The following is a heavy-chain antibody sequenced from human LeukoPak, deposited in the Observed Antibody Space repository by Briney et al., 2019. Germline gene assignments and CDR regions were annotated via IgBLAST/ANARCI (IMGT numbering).Heavy chain of an antibody. J-gene: IGHJ4*02. CDR1: GFTFSSYG. D-gene: IGHD4-17*01. V-gene: IGHV3-30*18. CDR3: AKDHVGDYTTPDY. Sequence: PGRSLRLSCAASGFTFSSYGMHWVRQAPGKGLEWVAVISYDGSNKYYADSVKGRFTISRDNSKNTLYLQMNSLRAEDTAVYYCAKDHVGDYTTPDYWGQGTLVTVSS. CDR2: ISYDGSNK.